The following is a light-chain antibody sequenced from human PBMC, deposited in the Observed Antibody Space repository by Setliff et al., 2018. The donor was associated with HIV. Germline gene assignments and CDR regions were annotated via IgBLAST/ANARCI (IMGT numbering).Light chain of an antibody. CDR1: SSDVGGYNH. CDR2: EVF. J-gene: IGLJ1*01. V-gene: IGLV2-14*01. CDR3: SSYTSSGSLDYV. Sequence: QSALTQPASVSGSPGQSITISRTGTSSDVGGYNHVSWYQQHPGNAPKLMLYEVFNRPSGVSYRFSGSKSGNTASLTISGLQAEDEGDYYCSSYTSSGSLDYVFGTGTKVTVL.